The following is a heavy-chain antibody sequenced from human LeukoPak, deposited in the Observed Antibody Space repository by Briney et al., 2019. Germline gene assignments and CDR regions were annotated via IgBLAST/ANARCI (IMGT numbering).Heavy chain of an antibody. CDR3: VTHGPAGGFGP. Sequence: ASLKVSCKVSGYSLSDLSIQWVRQVPGKGLEWMGGYEPEVGETIYAETFQGRVTMTADPYTDTANMILSNLRFDDSAIYYCVTHGPAGGFGPWGQGTLVTVSS. V-gene: IGHV1-24*01. D-gene: IGHD3-10*01. CDR2: YEPEVGET. CDR1: GYSLSDLS. J-gene: IGHJ5*02.